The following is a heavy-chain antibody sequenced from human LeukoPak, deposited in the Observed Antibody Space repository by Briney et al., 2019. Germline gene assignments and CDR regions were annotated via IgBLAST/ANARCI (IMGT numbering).Heavy chain of an antibody. CDR2: ISGSGGST. J-gene: IGHJ3*02. D-gene: IGHD3-3*01. Sequence: GGSLRLSCAASGFTFSSYAMSWVRQAPGKGLEWVSAISGSGGSTYYADSVKGRFTIYRDNSKNTLYLQMNSLRAEDTAVYYCAKDTPITIFGVVPPGAFDIWGQGTMVTVSS. CDR1: GFTFSSYA. V-gene: IGHV3-23*01. CDR3: AKDTPITIFGVVPPGAFDI.